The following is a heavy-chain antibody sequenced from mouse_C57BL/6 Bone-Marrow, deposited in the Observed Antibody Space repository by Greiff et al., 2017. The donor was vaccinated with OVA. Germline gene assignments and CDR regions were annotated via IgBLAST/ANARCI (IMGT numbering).Heavy chain of an antibody. CDR3: TRAYYYGSRGYFDV. J-gene: IGHJ1*03. CDR2: ISSGGDYI. Sequence: DVMLVESGEGLVKPGGSLKLSCAASGFTFSSYAMSWVRQTTEKRLEWVAYISSGGDYIYYADTVKGRFTISRDNARNTLYLQMSSLKSEDTAMYYCTRAYYYGSRGYFDVWGTGTTVTVSS. V-gene: IGHV5-9-1*02. CDR1: GFTFSSYA. D-gene: IGHD1-1*01.